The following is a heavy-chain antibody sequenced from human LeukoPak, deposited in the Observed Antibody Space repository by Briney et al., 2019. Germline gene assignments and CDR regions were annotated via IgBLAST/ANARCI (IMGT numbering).Heavy chain of an antibody. CDR1: GGTISNYA. CDR2: IIPIFGTI. D-gene: IGHD3-22*01. Sequence: ASVKVSCKASGGTISNYAISWVRQAPGEGLEWMGGIIPIFGTISYAQNFQGRVTITADESTSTAYMELSSLRSEDTAVYYCARGDYDWARGHAFDIWGQGTMVTVSS. CDR3: ARGDYDWARGHAFDI. V-gene: IGHV1-69*13. J-gene: IGHJ3*02.